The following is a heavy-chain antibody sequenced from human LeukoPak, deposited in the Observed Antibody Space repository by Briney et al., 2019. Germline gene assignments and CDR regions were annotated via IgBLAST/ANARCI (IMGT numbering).Heavy chain of an antibody. J-gene: IGHJ6*02. D-gene: IGHD1-26*01. CDR3: AGQWELRYYGMDV. V-gene: IGHV4-34*01. Sequence: SETLSLTCAVYGGSFRGYYWSWIRQPPGKGLEWIGEINHSGSTNYNPSLKSRVTISVDTSKNQFSLKLSSVTAADTAVYYCAGQWELRYYGMDVWGQGTTVTVSS. CDR1: GGSFRGYY. CDR2: INHSGST.